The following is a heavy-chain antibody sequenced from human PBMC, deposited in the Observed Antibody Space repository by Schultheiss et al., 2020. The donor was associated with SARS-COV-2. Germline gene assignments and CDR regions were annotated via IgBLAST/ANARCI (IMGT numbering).Heavy chain of an antibody. CDR3: ARLFWAAVYYFDY. J-gene: IGHJ4*02. D-gene: IGHD3-10*02. CDR1: GFSFDDHA. CDR2: TYSGGST. Sequence: GGSLRLSCAASGFSFDDHAMHWVRQAPGKGLEWVSVTYSGGSTYYTDSVKGRFTISRDNSKNTLYLQMNSLRAEDTAVYYCARLFWAAVYYFDYWGQGTLVTVSS. V-gene: IGHV3-66*02.